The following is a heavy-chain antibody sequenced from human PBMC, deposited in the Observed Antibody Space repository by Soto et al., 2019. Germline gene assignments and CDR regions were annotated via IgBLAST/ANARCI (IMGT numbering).Heavy chain of an antibody. CDR2: IGTAGDT. CDR3: ARATQDYGDLYYYYHYMDV. Sequence: PWGSLRLSCAASGFTFSSYDMHWVRQATGKGLEWVSAIGTAGDTYYPGSVKGRFTISRENAKNSLYLQMNSLRAGDTAVYYCARATQDYGDLYYYYHYMDVWGKGTTVTVPS. J-gene: IGHJ6*03. V-gene: IGHV3-13*01. CDR1: GFTFSSYD. D-gene: IGHD4-17*01.